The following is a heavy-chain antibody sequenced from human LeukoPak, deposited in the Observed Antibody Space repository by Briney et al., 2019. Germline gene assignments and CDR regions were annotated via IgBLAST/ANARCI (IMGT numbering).Heavy chain of an antibody. CDR1: GGSFSVYY. V-gene: IGHV4-34*01. CDR3: ARGGNYTLHNSGSYFDY. CDR2: INHSGST. Sequence: KPSETLSLTCAVYGGSFSVYYWSWIRQPPGKGLEWIGEINHSGSTNYNPSLKSRVTISVDTSKNQFSLKLSSVTAADTAVYYCARGGNYTLHNSGSYFDYWGQGTLVAVSS. J-gene: IGHJ4*02. D-gene: IGHD4-11*01.